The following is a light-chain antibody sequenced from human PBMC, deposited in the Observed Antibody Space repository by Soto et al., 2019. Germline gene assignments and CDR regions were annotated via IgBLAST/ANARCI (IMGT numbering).Light chain of an antibody. CDR3: QKRSNWPIT. J-gene: IGKJ5*01. V-gene: IGKV3-11*01. Sequence: ERVMTHSPATLSASPLERVTLSFSASQSVSTYLASYQQNPGQAPRLLIYGASNRAPGIPARFRGSGSGTDFTLTISGLEPEDFALYYCQKRSNWPITFGQGTLLEIK. CDR2: GAS. CDR1: QSVSTY.